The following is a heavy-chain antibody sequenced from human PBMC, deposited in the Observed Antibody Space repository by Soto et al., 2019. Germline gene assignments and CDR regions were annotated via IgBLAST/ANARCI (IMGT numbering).Heavy chain of an antibody. V-gene: IGHV3-48*02. J-gene: IGHJ6*02. D-gene: IGHD3-22*01. CDR1: GFTFSSYS. Sequence: GGSLRLSCAASGFTFSSYSMNWVRQAPGKGLEWVSYISSSSSTIYYADSVKGRFTISRDNAKNSLYLQMNSLSDEDTAVYYCARDRCYDSSGYYHYYYYGMDVWGQGTTVTVSS. CDR3: ARDRCYDSSGYYHYYYYGMDV. CDR2: ISSSSSTI.